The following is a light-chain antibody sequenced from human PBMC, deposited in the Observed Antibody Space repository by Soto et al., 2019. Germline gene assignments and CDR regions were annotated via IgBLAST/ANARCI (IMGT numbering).Light chain of an antibody. Sequence: DIQMTQSPSSLSAAIGDRVTITCRASQSIKNYLNWYQHKPGAAPKLLIFGASNLESGVPSRFSGSGSGTEFTLSISGLQPEDFATYYCQQGYSTTPITFGQGTRLE. J-gene: IGKJ5*01. V-gene: IGKV1-39*01. CDR1: QSIKNY. CDR2: GAS. CDR3: QQGYSTTPIT.